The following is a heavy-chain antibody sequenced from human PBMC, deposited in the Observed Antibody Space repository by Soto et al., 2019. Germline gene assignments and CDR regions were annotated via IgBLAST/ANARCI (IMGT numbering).Heavy chain of an antibody. CDR1: GFTFSSYS. D-gene: IGHD2-2*02. Sequence: PGGSLRLSCAASGFTFSSYSMNWVRQAPGKGLEWVSYISSSSSTIYYADSVKGRFTISRDNAKNSLYLQMNSLRAEDTAVYYCARDLGYCSSTSCYNFDAFDIWGQGTMVTVSS. J-gene: IGHJ3*02. V-gene: IGHV3-48*01. CDR2: ISSSSSTI. CDR3: ARDLGYCSSTSCYNFDAFDI.